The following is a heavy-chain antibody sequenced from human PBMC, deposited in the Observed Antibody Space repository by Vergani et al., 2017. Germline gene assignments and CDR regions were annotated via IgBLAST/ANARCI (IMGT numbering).Heavy chain of an antibody. CDR1: GFTFSSYS. CDR3: ARNSNYDDGSGYLRGGGGAFDI. CDR2: ISSSSSYI. D-gene: IGHD3-22*01. Sequence: EVQLVESGGGLVKPGGSLRLSCAASGFTFSSYSMNWVRQAPGKGLEWVSSISSSSSYIYYADSVKGRFTISRDNAKNSLYLQMNSLRAEDTAVYYCARNSNYDDGSGYLRGGGGAFDIWGEGTMVTVSS. J-gene: IGHJ3*02. V-gene: IGHV3-21*01.